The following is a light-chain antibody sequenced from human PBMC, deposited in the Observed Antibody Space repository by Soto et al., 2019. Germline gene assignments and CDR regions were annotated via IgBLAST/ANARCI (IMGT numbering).Light chain of an antibody. V-gene: IGKV3-20*01. J-gene: IGKJ4*01. CDR2: GAS. CDR3: QQYGGSPLVT. Sequence: EIVLTQSTGTLSLSPGERATLSCRASQSVSSNYLAWYQQKLGQAPRLLIYGASSRPTGIPDRFSGSGSGTDFTFTISRLEPEDFAVYYCQQYGGSPLVTFGGGTKVEIK. CDR1: QSVSSNY.